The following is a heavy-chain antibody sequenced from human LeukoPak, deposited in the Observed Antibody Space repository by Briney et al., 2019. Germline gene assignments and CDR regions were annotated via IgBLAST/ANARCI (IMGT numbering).Heavy chain of an antibody. CDR2: IYTSGST. CDR3: ARDTTYYYGSGSYLNWFDP. D-gene: IGHD3-10*01. Sequence: SETLSLTCTVSGGSISSYYWSWIRQPAGKGLEWIGRIYTSGSTNYNPSLKSRVTISVDKSKNQFSLKLSSVTAADTAVYYCARDTTYYYGSGSYLNWFDPWGQGTPVTVSS. V-gene: IGHV4-4*07. CDR1: GGSISSYY. J-gene: IGHJ5*02.